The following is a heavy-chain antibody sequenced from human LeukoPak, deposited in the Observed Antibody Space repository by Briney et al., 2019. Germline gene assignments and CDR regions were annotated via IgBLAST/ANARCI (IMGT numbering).Heavy chain of an antibody. CDR3: ARDRVVGLGIDNAFDI. Sequence: ASVRVSCKASGGTFSSYAISWVRQAPGQGLEWMGGIIPVFGTANYAQKFQGRVTITADESTSTAYMELSSLRSEDTAVYYCARDRVVGLGIDNAFDIWGHGTMVTVSS. V-gene: IGHV1-69*13. D-gene: IGHD2-15*01. CDR1: GGTFSSYA. J-gene: IGHJ3*02. CDR2: IIPVFGTA.